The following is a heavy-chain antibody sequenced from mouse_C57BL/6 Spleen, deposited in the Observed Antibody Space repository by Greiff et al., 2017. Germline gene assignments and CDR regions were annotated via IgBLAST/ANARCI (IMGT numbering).Heavy chain of an antibody. J-gene: IGHJ2*01. V-gene: IGHV6-6*01. Sequence: EVQLVESGGGLVQPGGSMKLSCAASGFTFSDAWMDWVRQSPEKGLEWVAEIRNKANNHATYYAESVKGRFTISRDDSKSSVYLQMNSLRAEDTGIYYCTGYHRYYFAYWGQGTTLTVSS. CDR1: GFTFSDAW. CDR2: IRNKANNHAT. CDR3: TGYHRYYFAY.